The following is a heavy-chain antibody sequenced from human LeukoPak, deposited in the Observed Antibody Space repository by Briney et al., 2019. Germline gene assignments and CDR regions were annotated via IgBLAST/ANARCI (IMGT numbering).Heavy chain of an antibody. CDR3: AKKPQWLAFDY. CDR1: GFTFSSYA. CDR2: ISYDGSNK. V-gene: IGHV3-30-3*02. J-gene: IGHJ4*02. Sequence: PGGSLRLSCAASGFTFSSYAMHWVRQAPGKGLEWVAVISYDGSNKYYADSVKGRFAISRDNSKNTLYLQMNSLRAEDTAVYYCAKKPQWLAFDYWGQGTLVTVSS. D-gene: IGHD6-19*01.